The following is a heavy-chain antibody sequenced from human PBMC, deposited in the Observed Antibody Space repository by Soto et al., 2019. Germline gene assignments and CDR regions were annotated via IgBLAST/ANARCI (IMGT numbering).Heavy chain of an antibody. J-gene: IGHJ6*02. V-gene: IGHV3-33*01. Sequence: QVQLVESGGGVVQPGRSLRLTCAASGFTVSSYGMQWVRQAPGKGLEWVAVIWYDGSNKYYADSVKGRFTISRDNSKNTLYLQMNSLRAEDTAVYYCARDQWTMIHVWGQGTTVTVSS. CDR3: ARDQWTMIHV. CDR2: IWYDGSNK. D-gene: IGHD3-22*01. CDR1: GFTVSSYG.